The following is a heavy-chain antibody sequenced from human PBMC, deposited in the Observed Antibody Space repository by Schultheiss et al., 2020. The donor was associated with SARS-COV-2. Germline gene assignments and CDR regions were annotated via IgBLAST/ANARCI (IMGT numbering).Heavy chain of an antibody. CDR3: AKERYYYGSGSYKETYYYYGMDV. J-gene: IGHJ6*02. CDR2: ISGSGGST. D-gene: IGHD3-10*01. CDR1: GFTFDDYA. V-gene: IGHV3-23*01. Sequence: GGSLRLSCAASGFTFDDYAMHWVRQAPGKGLEWVSGISGSGGSTYYADSVKGRFTISRDNSKNTLYLQMNSLRAEDTAVYYCAKERYYYGSGSYKETYYYYGMDVWGQGTTVTVSS.